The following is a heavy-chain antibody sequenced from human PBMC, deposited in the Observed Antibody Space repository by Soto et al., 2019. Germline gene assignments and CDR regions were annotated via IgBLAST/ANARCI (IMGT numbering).Heavy chain of an antibody. Sequence: VKVSCKASGYTFTSYGISWVRQAPGQGLEWMGWISAYNGNTNYAQRLQGRVTMTTDTSTSTAYMELRSLRSDNTAVYYCARAGITIFGVVIDSGDYWGQGTLVTVSS. CDR3: ARAGITIFGVVIDSGDY. CDR2: ISAYNGNT. J-gene: IGHJ4*02. CDR1: GYTFTSYG. D-gene: IGHD3-3*01. V-gene: IGHV1-18*01.